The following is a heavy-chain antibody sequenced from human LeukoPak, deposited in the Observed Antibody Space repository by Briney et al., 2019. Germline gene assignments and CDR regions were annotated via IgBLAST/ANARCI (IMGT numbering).Heavy chain of an antibody. Sequence: PGGSLRLSCAASGFTFSSYGMSWVRQAPGKGLEWVAVIRYDGSNKYYADSVKGRFTISRDNSKNKLYLQMNSLRAEDTAVYYCAREGAPAAIYVHWFDPWPQGPLVTVSS. CDR3: AREGAPAAIYVHWFDP. V-gene: IGHV3-33*01. CDR2: IRYDGSNK. CDR1: GFTFSSYG. J-gene: IGHJ5*02. D-gene: IGHD2-2*01.